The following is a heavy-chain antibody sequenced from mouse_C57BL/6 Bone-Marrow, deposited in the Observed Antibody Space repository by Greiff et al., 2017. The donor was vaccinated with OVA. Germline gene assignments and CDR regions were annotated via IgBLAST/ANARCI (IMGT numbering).Heavy chain of an antibody. Sequence: ESGAELVKPGASVKISCKASGYAFSSYWMNWVKQRPGKGLEWIGQIYPGDGDTNYNGKFKGKATLTADKSSSTAYMQLSSLTSEDSAVYFCANLYYGYDHWYFDVWGTGTTVTVSS. J-gene: IGHJ1*03. CDR3: ANLYYGYDHWYFDV. D-gene: IGHD2-2*01. CDR2: IYPGDGDT. V-gene: IGHV1-80*01. CDR1: GYAFSSYW.